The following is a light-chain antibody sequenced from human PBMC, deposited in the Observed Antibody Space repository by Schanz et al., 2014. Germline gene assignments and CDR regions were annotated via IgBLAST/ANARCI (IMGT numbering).Light chain of an antibody. CDR2: GAS. CDR1: QSISSSY. J-gene: IGKJ1*01. Sequence: EIVLTQSPGTLSLSPGERASLSCRASQSISSSYLAWYQQKPGQAPRLLISGASSRATGIPDRFSGSGSGTDFTLTIHRLEPEDFAVYYCHQFGSSAWTFGQGTKVEI. CDR3: HQFGSSAWT. V-gene: IGKV3-20*01.